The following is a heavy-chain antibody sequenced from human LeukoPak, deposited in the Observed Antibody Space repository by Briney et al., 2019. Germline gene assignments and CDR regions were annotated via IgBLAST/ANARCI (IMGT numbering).Heavy chain of an antibody. CDR3: ARAYNYYDSSGYYLGYYFDY. CDR2: SNAGNGNT. J-gene: IGHJ4*02. V-gene: IGHV1-3*02. D-gene: IGHD3-22*01. CDR1: GYTFTSYA. Sequence: ASVKVSCKASGYTFTSYAMHWVRQAPGQRLEWMGWSNAGNGNTKYSQEFQSRVTITRDTSASTAYMELSSLRSEDMAVYYCARAYNYYDSSGYYLGYYFDYWGQGTLVTVSS.